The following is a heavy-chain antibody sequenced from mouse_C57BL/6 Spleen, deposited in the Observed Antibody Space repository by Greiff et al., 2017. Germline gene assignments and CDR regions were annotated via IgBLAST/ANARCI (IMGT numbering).Heavy chain of an antibody. J-gene: IGHJ4*01. V-gene: IGHV3-6*01. CDR2: ISYDGSN. Sequence: EVQLQESGPGLVKPSQSLSLTCSVTGYSITSGYYWNWIRQFPGNKLEWMGYISYDGSNNYNPSLKNRISITRDTSKNQFFLKLNSVTTEDTATYYCARDEYDGVDYWGQGTSVTVSS. CDR3: ARDEYDGVDY. CDR1: GYSITSGYY. D-gene: IGHD2-4*01.